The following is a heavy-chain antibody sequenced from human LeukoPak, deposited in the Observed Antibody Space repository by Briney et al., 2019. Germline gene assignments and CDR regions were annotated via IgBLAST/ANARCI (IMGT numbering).Heavy chain of an antibody. CDR3: ARGPSYTTYYYDSSGHERGDRTHDY. CDR1: GYTFTSYD. V-gene: IGHV1-8*01. J-gene: IGHJ4*02. Sequence: ASVKVSCKASGYTFTSYDINWVRQATGQGLEWMGWMNPNSGNTGYAQKFQGRVTMTRNTSISTAYMELSRLRSEDTAVYYCARGPSYTTYYYDSSGHERGDRTHDYWGQGTLVTVSS. CDR2: MNPNSGNT. D-gene: IGHD3-22*01.